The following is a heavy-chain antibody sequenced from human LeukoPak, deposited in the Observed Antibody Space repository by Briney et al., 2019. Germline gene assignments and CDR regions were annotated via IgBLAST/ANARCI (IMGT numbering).Heavy chain of an antibody. CDR1: GGSISSGGHS. D-gene: IGHD6-13*01. CDR3: ARAPISGSSSWYSWFDP. V-gene: IGHV4-30-2*01. CDR2: IYHSGST. J-gene: IGHJ5*02. Sequence: SETLSLTCAVSGGSISSGGHSWSWIRQPPGKGLEWIGYIYHSGSTYYNPSLKSRVTISVDRSKNQFSLKLSSVTAADTAVYYCARAPISGSSSWYSWFDPWGQGTLVTVSS.